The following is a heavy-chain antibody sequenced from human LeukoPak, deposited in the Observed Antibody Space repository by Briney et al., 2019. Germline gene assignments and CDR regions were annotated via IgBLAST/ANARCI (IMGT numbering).Heavy chain of an antibody. CDR3: ARDGSGSSRGYFDL. J-gene: IGHJ2*01. CDR1: GYTFNSYG. Sequence: ASVKVSCKASGYTFNSYGISWVRQAPGQGLEWMGWISAYNGNTNYAQKLQGRVTMTTDTSTSTAYMEPRSLKSDDTAVYYCARDGSGSSRGYFDLWGRGTLVTVSS. D-gene: IGHD1-26*01. CDR2: ISAYNGNT. V-gene: IGHV1-18*01.